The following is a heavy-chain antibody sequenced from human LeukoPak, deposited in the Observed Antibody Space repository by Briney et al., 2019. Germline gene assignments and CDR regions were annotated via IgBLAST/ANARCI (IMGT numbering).Heavy chain of an antibody. Sequence: PGGSLRLSCAASGFTFSSYAMHWVRQAPGKGLEWVAVISYDGSNKYYADSVKGRLTISRDNSKNTLYLQMNSLRAEDTAVYYCARELTGDRGFDYWGQGTLVTVSS. V-gene: IGHV3-30-3*01. D-gene: IGHD7-27*01. J-gene: IGHJ4*02. CDR2: ISYDGSNK. CDR3: ARELTGDRGFDY. CDR1: GFTFSSYA.